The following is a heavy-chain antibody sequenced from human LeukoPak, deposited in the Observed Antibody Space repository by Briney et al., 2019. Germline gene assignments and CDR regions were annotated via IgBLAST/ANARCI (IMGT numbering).Heavy chain of an antibody. Sequence: SVKVSCKASGGTFNNYAISWVRQAPGQGLEWMGGIIPLFGTANYAQKFLGRVIITADESTSTTHMYLSSLKSEDTAVYYCAREWAGYGSGSYYYYWGQGTLVTVSS. J-gene: IGHJ4*02. V-gene: IGHV1-69*13. CDR1: GGTFNNYA. CDR2: IIPLFGTA. CDR3: AREWAGYGSGSYYYY. D-gene: IGHD3-10*01.